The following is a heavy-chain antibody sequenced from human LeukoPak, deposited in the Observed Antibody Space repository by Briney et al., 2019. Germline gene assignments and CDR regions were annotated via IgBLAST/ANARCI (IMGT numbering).Heavy chain of an antibody. CDR3: ARRICTNGVCSFDY. D-gene: IGHD2-8*01. J-gene: IGHJ4*02. CDR2: IYYSGST. CDR1: GGSISSYY. V-gene: IGHV4-59*08. Sequence: PSETLSLTCTVSGGSISSYYWSWIRPPPGKGLEWMGYIYYSGSTTYNPSIKSRVTISVDTSKNQFSLKLSSVTAADTAVYYCARRICTNGVCSFDYWGQGTLVTVSS.